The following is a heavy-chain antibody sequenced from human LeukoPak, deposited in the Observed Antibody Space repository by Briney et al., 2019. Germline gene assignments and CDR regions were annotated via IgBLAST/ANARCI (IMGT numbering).Heavy chain of an antibody. Sequence: ASVNVSCKASGYTFTSYGISWVRQAPRQGLEWMGWISAYNGNTNYAQKLQGRVTMTTDTSTSTAYMELRSLRSDDTAVYYCARDQAGDDRSGYMDVWGKGTTVTVSS. CDR1: GYTFTSYG. CDR2: ISAYNGNT. J-gene: IGHJ6*03. D-gene: IGHD7-27*01. CDR3: ARDQAGDDRSGYMDV. V-gene: IGHV1-18*01.